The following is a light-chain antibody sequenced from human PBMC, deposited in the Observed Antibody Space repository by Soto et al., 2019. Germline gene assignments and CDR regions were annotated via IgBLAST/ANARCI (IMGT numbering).Light chain of an antibody. CDR2: GAY. V-gene: IGKV3-15*01. CDR1: QSVNSH. Sequence: IVMTQSPATLSLSPGERATLSCRASQSVNSHLAWYQQKPGQAPRLLIYGAYYRATGIPARSSGSGSGTDLTLTISSLQSEDFAVYYCHQRQYWPPITFGQGTRLEI. J-gene: IGKJ5*01. CDR3: HQRQYWPPIT.